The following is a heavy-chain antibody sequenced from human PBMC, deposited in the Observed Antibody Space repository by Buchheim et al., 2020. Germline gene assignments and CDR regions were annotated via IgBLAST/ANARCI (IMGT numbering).Heavy chain of an antibody. J-gene: IGHJ4*02. V-gene: IGHV3-30-3*01. D-gene: IGHD5-24*01. Sequence: QVQLVESGGGVVQPGRSLRLSCAASGFTFSSYAMHWVRQAPGKGLEWVAVISYDGSNKYYADSVKGRFTISRDNSKNTLYLQMNSLRAEDTAVYYCAREPDGWGYEYWGQGTL. CDR3: AREPDGWGYEY. CDR2: ISYDGSNK. CDR1: GFTFSSYA.